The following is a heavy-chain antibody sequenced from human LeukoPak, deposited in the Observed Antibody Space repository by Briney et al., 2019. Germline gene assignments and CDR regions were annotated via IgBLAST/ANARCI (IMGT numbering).Heavy chain of an antibody. CDR3: VTANSGLDI. Sequence: GGSLRLSCAASGFNFGGYWMHWVRQAPGKGLVWVTRISADGSYTLYADSVKGRFTISRDNAKNTLYLQMNSLRAEDTAVFYCVTANSGLDIWGQGTTVTVSS. CDR1: GFNFGGYW. D-gene: IGHD1-1*01. J-gene: IGHJ3*02. V-gene: IGHV3-74*01. CDR2: ISADGSYT.